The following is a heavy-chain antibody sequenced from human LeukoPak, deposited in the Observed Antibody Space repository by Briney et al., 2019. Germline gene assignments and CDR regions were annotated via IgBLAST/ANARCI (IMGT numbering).Heavy chain of an antibody. Sequence: PGGSLRLSCAVSGLAFSSYGMHWVRQAPGKGLEWVTFIRNDGSNKYYADSVKGRFTISRDHSKNTLYLQMNSLRVEDSAVYYCAKDVYGAYDYWGQGTLVTVSS. CDR2: IRNDGSNK. J-gene: IGHJ4*02. CDR3: AKDVYGAYDY. D-gene: IGHD5/OR15-5a*01. V-gene: IGHV3-30*02. CDR1: GLAFSSYG.